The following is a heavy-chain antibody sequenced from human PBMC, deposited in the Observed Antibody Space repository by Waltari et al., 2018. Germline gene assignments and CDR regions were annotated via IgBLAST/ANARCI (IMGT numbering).Heavy chain of an antibody. CDR3: ARDPSRFWSGYYEIDY. CDR2: ISSSSSYI. V-gene: IGHV3-21*01. J-gene: IGHJ4*02. Sequence: EVQLVESGGGLVKPGGSLRLSCAASGFTFSSYSMNWVRQAPGKGLEWVSSISSSSSYIYYADSVKGRFTISRDNAKNSLYLQMNSLRAEDTAVYYCARDPSRFWSGYYEIDYWGQGTLVTVSS. D-gene: IGHD3-3*01. CDR1: GFTFSSYS.